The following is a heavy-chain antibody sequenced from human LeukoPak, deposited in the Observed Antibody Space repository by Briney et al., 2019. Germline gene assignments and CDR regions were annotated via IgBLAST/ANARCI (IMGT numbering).Heavy chain of an antibody. CDR2: IGSSSSYT. V-gene: IGHV3-11*06. D-gene: IGHD2-15*01. Sequence: GGSLRLSCAASGFTFSDYYMSWIRQAPGKGLEWVSYIGSSSSYTNYADSVKGRFTISRDNAKNSLYLKMNSLRAEDTAVYYCARVYCSGGSCHFDYWGQGTLVTVSS. J-gene: IGHJ4*02. CDR1: GFTFSDYY. CDR3: ARVYCSGGSCHFDY.